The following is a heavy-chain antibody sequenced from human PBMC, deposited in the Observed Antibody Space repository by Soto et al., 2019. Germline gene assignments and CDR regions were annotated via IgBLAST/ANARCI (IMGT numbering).Heavy chain of an antibody. CDR2: IDPSDSST. D-gene: IGHD5-18*01. V-gene: IGHV5-10-1*01. Sequence: PGESLKISCNGSGYTFTSYWITWVRQMPGKGLEWMGRIDPSDSSTNYSPSFQGHVTISTDKSINTAHLQWSSLDVSDTAMYYCAATGYTYGYHFDHWGQGTQVTSPQ. CDR3: AATGYTYGYHFDH. J-gene: IGHJ4*02. CDR1: GYTFTSYW.